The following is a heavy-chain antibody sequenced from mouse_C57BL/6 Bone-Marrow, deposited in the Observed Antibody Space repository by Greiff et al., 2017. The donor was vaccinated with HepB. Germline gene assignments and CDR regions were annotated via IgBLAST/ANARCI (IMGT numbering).Heavy chain of an antibody. Sequence: QVQLQQSGPELVKPGASVKISCKASGYAFSSSCMNWVKQRPGKGLEWIGRIYPGDGDTNYNGKFKGKATLTADKSSSTAYMQLSSLTSEDSAVYFCARGYFDYWGQGTTLTVSS. J-gene: IGHJ2*01. CDR1: GYAFSSSC. CDR2: IYPGDGDT. V-gene: IGHV1-82*01. CDR3: ARGYFDY.